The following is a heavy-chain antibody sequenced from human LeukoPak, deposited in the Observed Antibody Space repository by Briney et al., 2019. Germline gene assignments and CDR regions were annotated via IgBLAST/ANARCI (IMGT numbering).Heavy chain of an antibody. CDR2: ICSNSTYI. D-gene: IGHD2-15*01. Sequence: GGSLRLSCAASGFTFRSYSMNWVRQGPGKGLGWVSSICSNSTYIYYAESVKGRFTISRDNAENSLYLQMNSLRAEDTAVYYCARDRYCSGGSCYEYFHHWGQGTLVTVSS. CDR3: ARDRYCSGGSCYEYFHH. J-gene: IGHJ1*01. CDR1: GFTFRSYS. V-gene: IGHV3-21*01.